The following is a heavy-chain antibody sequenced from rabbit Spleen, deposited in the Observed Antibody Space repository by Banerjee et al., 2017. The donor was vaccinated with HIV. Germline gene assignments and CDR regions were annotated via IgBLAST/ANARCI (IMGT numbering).Heavy chain of an antibody. Sequence: QSLEESGGDLVKPGASLTLTCTASGFSFGDKDVMCWVRQAPGKGLEWIACINVATGKPVYATWAKGRFTISRTSSTTVTLRMTSLTAADTATYFCARDLVAIIGWNFNLWGPGTLVTVS. D-gene: IGHD1-1*01. CDR2: INVATGKP. J-gene: IGHJ4*01. V-gene: IGHV1S40*01. CDR1: GFSFGDKDV. CDR3: ARDLVAIIGWNFNL.